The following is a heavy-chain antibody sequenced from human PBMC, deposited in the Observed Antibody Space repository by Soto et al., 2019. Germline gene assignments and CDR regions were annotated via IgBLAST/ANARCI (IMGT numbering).Heavy chain of an antibody. Sequence: KPSETLSLTCTVSGASIISSYWSWRRQSPERGLEWIAYVYHTGATNYNPSLKSRVTISLDTSKGQFSLNLTSLTTADTAVYFCARGGNRYSNVASGVGGFDYWGQGSLVTVSS. CDR2: VYHTGAT. V-gene: IGHV4-59*01. CDR3: ARGGNRYSNVASGVGGFDY. J-gene: IGHJ4*02. CDR1: GASIISSY. D-gene: IGHD5-12*01.